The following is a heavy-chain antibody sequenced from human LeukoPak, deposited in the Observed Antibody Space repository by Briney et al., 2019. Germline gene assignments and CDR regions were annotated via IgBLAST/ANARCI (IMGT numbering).Heavy chain of an antibody. Sequence: ASVKVSSKASGGTFSSYAISWVRQAPGQGLEWMGRIIPILGIANYAQKFQGRVTITADKSTSTAYMELSSLRSGDTAVYYCARANYYDSSGTGGYYFDYWGQGTLVTVSS. D-gene: IGHD3-22*01. CDR1: GGTFSSYA. V-gene: IGHV1-69*04. CDR3: ARANYYDSSGTGGYYFDY. CDR2: IIPILGIA. J-gene: IGHJ4*02.